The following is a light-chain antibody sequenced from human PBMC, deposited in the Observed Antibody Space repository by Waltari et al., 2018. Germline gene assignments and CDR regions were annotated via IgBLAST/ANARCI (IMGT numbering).Light chain of an antibody. Sequence: QSVLLQPPSASGTPAQRVPISCSGSSSNIGRHRLTWYQPIPGTAPKLLIYDNNQRPSGVPDRFSGSKAGTSASLAISGLQSEDEADYYCAAWDASLNGGVFGGGTKLTVL. J-gene: IGLJ2*01. CDR3: AAWDASLNGGV. CDR2: DNN. CDR1: SSNIGRHR. V-gene: IGLV1-44*01.